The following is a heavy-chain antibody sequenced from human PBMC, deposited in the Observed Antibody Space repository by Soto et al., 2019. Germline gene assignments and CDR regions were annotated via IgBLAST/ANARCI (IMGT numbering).Heavy chain of an antibody. D-gene: IGHD3-9*01. V-gene: IGHV1-18*01. CDR2: ISAYNGNT. CDR3: ARDGVYYDILTGYYPAIEGYYYYGMDV. J-gene: IGHJ6*02. Sequence: GASVKVSCKASGYTFTSYGISWVRQAPGQGLEWMGWISAYNGNTNYAQKLQGRVTMTTDTSTSTAYMELRSLRSDDTAVYYCARDGVYYDILTGYYPAIEGYYYYGMDVWGQGTTVTVSS. CDR1: GYTFTSYG.